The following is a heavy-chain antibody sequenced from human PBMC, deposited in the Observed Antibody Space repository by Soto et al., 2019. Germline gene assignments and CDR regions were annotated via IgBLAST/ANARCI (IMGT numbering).Heavy chain of an antibody. Sequence: SETLSLTCTVSGVSIITFYWSWVRQPAGKGLEWIGRIFSSGSTSFNPSLESRVAMSVDTSKNHFSLNLSSVTAADMAVYYCAREGSYSAYNFAHGIQLWSFDFWGQGALVTVSS. CDR3: AREGSYSAYNFAHGIQLWSFDF. V-gene: IGHV4-4*07. CDR2: IFSSGST. CDR1: GVSIITFY. D-gene: IGHD5-12*01. J-gene: IGHJ4*02.